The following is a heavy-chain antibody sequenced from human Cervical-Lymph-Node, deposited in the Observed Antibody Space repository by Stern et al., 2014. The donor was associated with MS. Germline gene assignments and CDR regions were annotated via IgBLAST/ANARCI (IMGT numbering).Heavy chain of an antibody. V-gene: IGHV4-39*01. J-gene: IGHJ4*02. CDR3: ARLGVRWFEDLY. Sequence: VQLVESGPGLVKPSETLSLTCTVSGGSISTSNYYWGWIRQPPGKGLEWIGSIYYSGSTYYNPSLKSRVTIFVATSQNPFFLKVSSVTAADTAVYYCARLGVRWFEDLYWGQGTLVTVSS. CDR2: IYYSGST. CDR1: GGSISTSNYY. D-gene: IGHD3-10*01.